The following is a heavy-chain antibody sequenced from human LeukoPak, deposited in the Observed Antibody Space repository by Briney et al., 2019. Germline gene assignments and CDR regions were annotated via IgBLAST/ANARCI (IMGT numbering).Heavy chain of an antibody. V-gene: IGHV1-2*06. J-gene: IGHJ5*02. CDR1: GYTFTGYY. Sequence: ASVKVSCKASGYTFTGYYMHWVRQAPGQGPEWMGRINPNSGGTNYAQKFQGRVTMTRDTSISTAYMELSSLRSEDTAVYYCARVKDRDFWSGYQEPWGQGTLVTVSS. D-gene: IGHD3-3*01. CDR2: INPNSGGT. CDR3: ARVKDRDFWSGYQEP.